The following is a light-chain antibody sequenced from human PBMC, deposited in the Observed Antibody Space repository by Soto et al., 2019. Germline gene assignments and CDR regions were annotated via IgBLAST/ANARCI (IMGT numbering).Light chain of an antibody. CDR1: QSVSSN. J-gene: IGKJ1*01. CDR3: HQNNNWPPWT. Sequence: EIVMTQSPATLSVSPGERATLSCRASQSVSSNLAWYQQKPGQAPRLLIYGAYTRATGIPARVSGSGSGTEFTLPLSSVQSDDFAVYYCHQNNNWPPWTFGQGTKVEIK. CDR2: GAY. V-gene: IGKV3-15*01.